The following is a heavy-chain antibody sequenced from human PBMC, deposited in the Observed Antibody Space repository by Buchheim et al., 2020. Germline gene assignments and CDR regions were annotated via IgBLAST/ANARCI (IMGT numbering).Heavy chain of an antibody. CDR2: ISSSGATI. CDR3: ARENDILTGYPKNWFDP. Sequence: EVQLVESGGGLVQPGGSLRLSCAASGFTFSNYEMNWVRQAPGKGLEWLLYISSSGATIYYADSVKGRFTISRDNTENSLYLQMNSLRAEDTAVYYCARENDILTGYPKNWFDPWGQGIL. J-gene: IGHJ5*02. CDR1: GFTFSNYE. D-gene: IGHD3-9*01. V-gene: IGHV3-48*03.